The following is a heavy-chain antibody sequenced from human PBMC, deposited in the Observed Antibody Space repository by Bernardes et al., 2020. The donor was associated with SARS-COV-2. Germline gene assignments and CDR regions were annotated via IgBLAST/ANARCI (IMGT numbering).Heavy chain of an antibody. Sequence: GGSLRLSCAASGFTFSSYAMSWVRQAPGKGLEWVSAISGSGGSTYYADSVKGRFTISRDNSKNTLYLQMNSLRAEDTAVYYCAKIQKPQLWFQAYYMDVWGKGTTVTVSS. J-gene: IGHJ6*03. CDR2: ISGSGGST. D-gene: IGHD5-18*01. CDR3: AKIQKPQLWFQAYYMDV. CDR1: GFTFSSYA. V-gene: IGHV3-23*01.